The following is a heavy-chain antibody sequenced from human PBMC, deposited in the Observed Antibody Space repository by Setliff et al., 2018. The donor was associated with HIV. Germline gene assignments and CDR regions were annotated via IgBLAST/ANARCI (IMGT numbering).Heavy chain of an antibody. CDR2: ISGSAGTT. V-gene: IGHV3-23*01. D-gene: IGHD3-10*01. Sequence: GGSLRLSCAASGFTFSGYWMSWVRQAPGKGLEWVSGISGSAGTTYYADSVKGRFTISRDNSKNTLYLQMNSLRAEDTAVYYCAKPRSMVRGVYPSYFDYWGQGTLVTVSS. J-gene: IGHJ4*02. CDR1: GFTFSGYW. CDR3: AKPRSMVRGVYPSYFDY.